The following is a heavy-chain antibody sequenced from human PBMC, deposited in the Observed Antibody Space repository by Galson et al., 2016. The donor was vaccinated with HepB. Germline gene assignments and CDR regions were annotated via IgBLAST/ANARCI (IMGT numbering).Heavy chain of an antibody. CDR3: VTVRAGCSSTSCYFDS. CDR2: IFHTGLI. V-gene: IGHV4-4*02. J-gene: IGHJ4*02. CDR1: GASISSDHW. D-gene: IGHD2-2*01. Sequence: SETLSLTCTVSGASISSDHWWTWVRQFPGRGLEWIGEIFHTGLIRYNPSLKSRVTISVDKSQNQFSLRLNSVTAADTAVYYCVTVRAGCSSTSCYFDSWGQGTLVTVSS.